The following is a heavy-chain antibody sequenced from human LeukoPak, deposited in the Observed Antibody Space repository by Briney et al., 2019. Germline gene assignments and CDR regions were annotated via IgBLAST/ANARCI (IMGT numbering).Heavy chain of an antibody. Sequence: PGGSLRPSCAASGFTFSSYAMSWVHQAPGKGLEWVSAISGSGGSTYYADSVKGRFTISRDNSKSTLYLQMNSLRAEDTAVYYCANGGYPSFRYFDYWGQGTLVTVSS. CDR1: GFTFSSYA. V-gene: IGHV3-23*01. CDR3: ANGGYPSFRYFDY. CDR2: ISGSGGST. D-gene: IGHD1-26*01. J-gene: IGHJ4*02.